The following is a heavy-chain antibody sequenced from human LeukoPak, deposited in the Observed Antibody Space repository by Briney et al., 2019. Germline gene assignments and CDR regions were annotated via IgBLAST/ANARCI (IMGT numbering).Heavy chain of an antibody. CDR3: ARGGYNWNYGDWFDP. Sequence: SETLSLTCTVSGYSISSGYYWGWIRQPPGKGLEWIGEINHSGSTNYNPSLKSRVTISVDTSKNQFSLKLSSVTAADTAVYYCARGGYNWNYGDWFDPWGQGTLVTVSS. V-gene: IGHV4-38-2*02. J-gene: IGHJ5*02. CDR1: GYSISSGYY. D-gene: IGHD1-7*01. CDR2: INHSGST.